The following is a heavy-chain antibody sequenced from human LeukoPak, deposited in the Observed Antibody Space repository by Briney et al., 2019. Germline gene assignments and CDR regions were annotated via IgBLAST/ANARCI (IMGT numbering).Heavy chain of an antibody. CDR3: ARESGKFDY. CDR1: GLPIADFA. J-gene: IGHJ4*02. Sequence: GESLRFSCAASGLPIADFAMHWVRQAPGKGLEWVSLISGDGVSTFYADSVKGRFSISRDNSKNSLSLEMNSLRTEDTAMYYCARESGKFDYWGQGTLVAVSS. V-gene: IGHV3-43*02. CDR2: ISGDGVST.